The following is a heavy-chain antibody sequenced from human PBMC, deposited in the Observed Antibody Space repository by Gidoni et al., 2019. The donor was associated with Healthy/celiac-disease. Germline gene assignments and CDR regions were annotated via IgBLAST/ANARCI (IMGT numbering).Heavy chain of an antibody. J-gene: IGHJ4*02. V-gene: IGHV3-21*01. D-gene: IGHD6-19*01. CDR3: ARGGYSSGWYHY. Sequence: EVQLVESGGGLVKPGGSLRLSCAASGFTFSSYSMNWVRQAPGQGLECVSSISSSSSYIYYADAVKGRVTNSRDNAKNSLYLQMNSLRAEDTAVYYCARGGYSSGWYHYWGQGTLVTVAS. CDR1: GFTFSSYS. CDR2: ISSSSSYI.